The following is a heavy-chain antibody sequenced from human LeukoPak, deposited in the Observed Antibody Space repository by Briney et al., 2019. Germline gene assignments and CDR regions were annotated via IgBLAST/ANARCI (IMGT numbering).Heavy chain of an antibody. D-gene: IGHD3-16*01. CDR1: GYRFTNYW. V-gene: IGHV5-51*01. CDR3: ARRSSSGGYYFDY. J-gene: IGHJ4*02. Sequence: GESLKISCKGFGYRFTNYWIGWVRQMPGKGLEWMGIIYPGDSDTRYSPSFQGQVTISADKSINTAYLQWSSLKASDTAMYYCARRSSSGGYYFDYWGQGTLVTVSS. CDR2: IYPGDSDT.